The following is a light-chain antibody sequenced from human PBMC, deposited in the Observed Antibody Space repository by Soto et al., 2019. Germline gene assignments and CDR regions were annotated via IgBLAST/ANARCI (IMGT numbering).Light chain of an antibody. J-gene: IGKJ4*02. CDR2: DIS. Sequence: DIVMTQTPLSLSVTPGQPASVSCKSSQSLLHTDGKTYLFWYLQKPGQPPQLLIYDISNRFSGVPDKFSGSGSGTDFTLKSSRVEAEDVGVYYCMQSVELTITFGGGTKVEIK. CDR1: QSLLHTDGKTY. V-gene: IGKV2D-29*01. CDR3: MQSVELTIT.